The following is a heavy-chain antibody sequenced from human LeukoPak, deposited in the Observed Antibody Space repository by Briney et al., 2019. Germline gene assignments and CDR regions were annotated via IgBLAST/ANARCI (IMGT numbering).Heavy chain of an antibody. Sequence: GGSLRLSCAASGFTFSSYWMHWVRQAPGKGLVWVSRINTDESSATYADSVRGRFTISRDNAKNTLYLQMNSLRAEDTAVYYCARLGYCSSGLCRGGDYWGQGTLVTVSS. V-gene: IGHV3-74*03. D-gene: IGHD2-15*01. CDR1: GFTFSSYW. CDR3: ARLGYCSSGLCRGGDY. CDR2: INTDESSA. J-gene: IGHJ4*02.